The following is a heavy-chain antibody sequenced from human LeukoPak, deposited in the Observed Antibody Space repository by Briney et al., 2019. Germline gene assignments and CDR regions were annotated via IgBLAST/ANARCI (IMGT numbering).Heavy chain of an antibody. CDR3: ASGYCSSTSCYGGRAFDI. J-gene: IGHJ3*02. CDR2: IYYSGST. Sequence: KPSETLSLTCTVSGGSISSYYWSWIRQPPGKGLEWIGYIYYSGSTNYNPSLKSRVTISVDTSKNQFSLKLSSVTAADTAVYYCASGYCSSTSCYGGRAFDIWGQGTMVTVSS. D-gene: IGHD2-2*03. CDR1: GGSISSYY. V-gene: IGHV4-59*01.